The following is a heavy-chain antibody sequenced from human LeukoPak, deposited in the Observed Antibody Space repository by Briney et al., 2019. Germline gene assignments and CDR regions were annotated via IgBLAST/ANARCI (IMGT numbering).Heavy chain of an antibody. D-gene: IGHD5-18*01. Sequence: SETLSLTCTVSGGSISSSNYNWGWIRQPPGKGLEWVGSIYYSGSTYYNPSLKSRVTISVDTSKNQFSLKLSSVTAADTAVYYCARLWDSYATDYWGQGTLVTVSS. CDR1: GGSISSSNYN. CDR3: ARLWDSYATDY. CDR2: IYYSGST. V-gene: IGHV4-39*01. J-gene: IGHJ4*02.